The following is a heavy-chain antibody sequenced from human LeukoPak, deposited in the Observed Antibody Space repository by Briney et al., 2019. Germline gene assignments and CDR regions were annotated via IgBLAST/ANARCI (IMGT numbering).Heavy chain of an antibody. CDR3: ARGLAAAGHENWFDP. CDR2: IYTSGST. V-gene: IGHV4-61*02. Sequence: SQTLSLTCTVSGGSISSGSYYWSWIRQPAGKGLEWIGCIYTSGSTNYNPSLKSRVTISVDTSKNQFSLKLSSVTAADTAVYYCARGLAAAGHENWFDPWGQGTLVTVSS. D-gene: IGHD6-13*01. J-gene: IGHJ5*02. CDR1: GGSISSGSYY.